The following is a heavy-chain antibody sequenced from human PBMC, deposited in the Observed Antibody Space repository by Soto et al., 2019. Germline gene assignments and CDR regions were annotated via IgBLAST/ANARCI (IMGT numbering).Heavy chain of an antibody. J-gene: IGHJ4*02. V-gene: IGHV1-18*01. Sequence: QVHLVQSGAEVKKPGASVKVSCKGSGYGFTTYGITWVRQAPGQGLEWMAWISAHNGNTNYEQKLQGRVTVTRDTSPSTAYMELRSLRSDDTSVYYCARVRYGDYWGQGALVTVSS. CDR1: GYGFTTYG. D-gene: IGHD1-1*01. CDR2: ISAHNGNT. CDR3: ARVRYGDY.